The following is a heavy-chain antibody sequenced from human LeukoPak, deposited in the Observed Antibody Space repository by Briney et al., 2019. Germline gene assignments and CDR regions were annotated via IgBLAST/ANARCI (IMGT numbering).Heavy chain of an antibody. CDR3: ARGGAYDYIWGSPIQVDY. Sequence: ASVKVSCKASGYTFTSYGISWVRQAPGQGLEWMGWISAYNGNTNYAQKLQGRVTTTTDTSTSTAYMELRSLRSDDTAVYYCARGGAYDYIWGSPIQVDYWGQGTLVTVSS. CDR2: ISAYNGNT. D-gene: IGHD3-16*01. J-gene: IGHJ4*02. V-gene: IGHV1-18*01. CDR1: GYTFTSYG.